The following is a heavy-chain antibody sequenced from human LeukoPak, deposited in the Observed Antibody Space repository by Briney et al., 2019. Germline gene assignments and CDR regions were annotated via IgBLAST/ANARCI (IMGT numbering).Heavy chain of an antibody. Sequence: PSETLSLTCTISGGSISSGDYYWSWIRQSPGKGLEWIGYIYYSGSTYYNPFLKSRVTISIDTSKNQFSLKLSSVTAADTAVYYCARDLEGYGGPFDYWGQGTLVTVSS. CDR3: ARDLEGYGGPFDY. D-gene: IGHD4-23*01. V-gene: IGHV4-30-4*01. CDR2: IYYSGST. CDR1: GGSISSGDYY. J-gene: IGHJ4*02.